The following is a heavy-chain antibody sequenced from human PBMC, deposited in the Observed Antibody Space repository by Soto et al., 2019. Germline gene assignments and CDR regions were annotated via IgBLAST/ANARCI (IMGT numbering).Heavy chain of an antibody. Sequence: SETLSLTCTVSGGSISRSTYYWGWIRQPAGKGLEWIGSIYYSGSTYYRPSLKSRVTISVDTSKNRFSLKLSSVTAADTAVYYCARQVPAAIRLGWFDPWGQGTLVTVSS. V-gene: IGHV4-39*01. CDR1: GGSISRSTYY. CDR3: ARQVPAAIRLGWFDP. D-gene: IGHD2-2*02. J-gene: IGHJ5*02. CDR2: IYYSGST.